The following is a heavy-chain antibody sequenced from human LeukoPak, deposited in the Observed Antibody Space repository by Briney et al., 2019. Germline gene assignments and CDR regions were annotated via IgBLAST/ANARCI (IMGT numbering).Heavy chain of an antibody. CDR1: GFTFSSYA. CDR3: AKSSGEFMYYLDY. Sequence: GGSLRLSCAASGFTFSSYAMSWVRPVPGKGLEWVSGITGSGGSAYYADSVKGRFTISRDNSKNTVYLQMNSLRAEDMAVYYRAKSSGEFMYYLDYWGQGTLVTVSA. J-gene: IGHJ4*02. D-gene: IGHD3-16*01. V-gene: IGHV3-23*01. CDR2: ITGSGGSA.